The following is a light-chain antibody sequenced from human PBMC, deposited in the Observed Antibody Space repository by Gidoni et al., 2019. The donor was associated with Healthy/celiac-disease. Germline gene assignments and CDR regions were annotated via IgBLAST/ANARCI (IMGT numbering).Light chain of an antibody. Sequence: FMLPQPHSVSESPGETVTISCTRRSGSIASNDVQWYQQRPGSSPTTVIYEDNQRPSGVPDRFSGSIDSSSNSASLTLSGLKTEDEADYYCQSYDSSNQVFGGGTKLTVL. J-gene: IGLJ2*01. CDR2: EDN. V-gene: IGLV6-57*01. CDR1: SGSIASND. CDR3: QSYDSSNQV.